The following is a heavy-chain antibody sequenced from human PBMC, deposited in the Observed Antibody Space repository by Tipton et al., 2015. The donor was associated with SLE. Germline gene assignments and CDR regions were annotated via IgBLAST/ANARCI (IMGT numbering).Heavy chain of an antibody. CDR1: GGSISSYY. CDR2: FHISGNT. D-gene: IGHD6-13*01. Sequence: TLSLTCTVSGGSISSYYWSWIRQPAGKGLEWIVRFHISGNTNYNPSLKSRVTMSVDTSKTQFSLRLTSVTAADTAVYYCARDRLWRYSTSSDAFDIWGQGTMVTVSS. V-gene: IGHV4-4*07. J-gene: IGHJ3*02. CDR3: ARDRLWRYSTSSDAFDI.